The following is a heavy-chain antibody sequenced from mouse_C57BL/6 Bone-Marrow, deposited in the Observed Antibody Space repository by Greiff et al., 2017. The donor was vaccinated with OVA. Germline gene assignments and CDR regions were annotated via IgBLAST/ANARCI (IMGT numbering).Heavy chain of an antibody. CDR2: IDPSDSYT. CDR1: GYTFTSYC. J-gene: IGHJ2*01. D-gene: IGHD2-4*01. Sequence: QVQLQQPGAELVKPGASVKLSCKASGYTFTSYCMQWVKQRPGQGLEWIGEIDPSDSYTNYNQKFKGKATLTVDTSSSTAYMQLSSLTSEDSAVYYCARGYYDYDDYFDYWGQGTTRTVSS. CDR3: ARGYYDYDDYFDY. V-gene: IGHV1-50*01.